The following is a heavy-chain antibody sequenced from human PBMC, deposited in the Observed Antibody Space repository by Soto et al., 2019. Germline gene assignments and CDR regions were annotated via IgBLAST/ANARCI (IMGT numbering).Heavy chain of an antibody. CDR3: VHRMLAGRQIDF. Sequence: QITLRESGPTLVIPTQTLTLTCTFSGFSLTTRGVGVGWTRQPPGKALEWLAFIYWNADKGYTSSLNNRLTITGDSSETQVVLELTDMDPVDTATYYCVHRMLAGRQIDFWGRGTLVTVSS. CDR1: GFSLTTRGVG. J-gene: IGHJ4*02. D-gene: IGHD3-10*02. V-gene: IGHV2-5*01. CDR2: IYWNADK.